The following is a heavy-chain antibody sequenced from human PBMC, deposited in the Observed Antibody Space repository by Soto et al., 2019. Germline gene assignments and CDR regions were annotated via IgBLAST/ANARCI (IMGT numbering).Heavy chain of an antibody. J-gene: IGHJ4*02. CDR1: GFIFSNYW. D-gene: IGHD3-10*01. V-gene: IGHV3-7*03. CDR3: ARDWGGLGF. Sequence: PGGSLRLSCAASGFIFSNYWMAWVRQAPGKGLEWVANIIKDGSEKSYVDSVKGRFTISRDNARNSLYLEMNSLRVEDTAIYYCARDWGGLGFWGQGTLVTVSS. CDR2: IIKDGSEK.